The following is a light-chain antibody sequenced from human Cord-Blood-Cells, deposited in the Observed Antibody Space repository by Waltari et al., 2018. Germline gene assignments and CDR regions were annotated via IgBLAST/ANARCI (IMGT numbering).Light chain of an antibody. V-gene: IGKV1-33*01. CDR2: DAS. CDR3: QQSFN. Sequence: DIHMTQPPPALSASVGGRVTIACQESQDIHKYLNRDQQKPGKAHKLLIYDASNLETGLRSRFTGSGSETDFTFTISSLQPEAIATCYCQQSFNFRPGTKVDI. CDR1: QDIHKY. J-gene: IGKJ3*01.